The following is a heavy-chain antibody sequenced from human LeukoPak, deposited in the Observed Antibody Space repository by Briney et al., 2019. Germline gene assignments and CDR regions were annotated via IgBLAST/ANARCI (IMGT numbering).Heavy chain of an antibody. J-gene: IGHJ4*02. CDR2: FDPEDGET. CDR1: GYTLTELS. D-gene: IGHD6-13*01. V-gene: IGHV1-24*01. CDR3: ATRPHSSSWYMPYY. Sequence: ASVKVSCKVSGYTLTELSMHWVRQAPGKGLEWMGGFDPEDGETIYAQKFQGRVTMTEDTSTDTAYMELSSLRSEDTAVYYCATRPHSSSWYMPYYWGQGTLVTVSS.